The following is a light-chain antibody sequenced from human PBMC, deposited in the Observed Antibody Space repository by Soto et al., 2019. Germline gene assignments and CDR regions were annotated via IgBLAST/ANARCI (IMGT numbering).Light chain of an antibody. CDR3: QQRRYWPPLT. CDR1: QSISSF. V-gene: IGKV3-11*01. CDR2: GAS. J-gene: IGKJ4*01. Sequence: VLTQSPATLSLSPGERATLSCRASQSISSFLAWYQQKPGQAPRLLIYGASNRATGIPARFSGSGSGTDFTLTISSLEPEDFAVYYCQQRRYWPPLTFGGGTKVEIK.